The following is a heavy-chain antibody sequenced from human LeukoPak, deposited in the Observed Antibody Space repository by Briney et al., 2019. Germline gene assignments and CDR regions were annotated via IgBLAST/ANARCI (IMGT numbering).Heavy chain of an antibody. V-gene: IGHV4-39*01. D-gene: IGHD2-2*01. CDR1: GGSISSSSYY. J-gene: IGHJ6*02. Sequence: SETLSLTCTVSGGSISSSSYYWGWIRQPPGQGLEWIGSIYYSGSTYYNPSLKSRVTISVDTSKNQFSLKLSSVTAADTAVYYCARQGSTGLSYYYYGMDVWGQGTTVTVSS. CDR2: IYYSGST. CDR3: ARQGSTGLSYYYYGMDV.